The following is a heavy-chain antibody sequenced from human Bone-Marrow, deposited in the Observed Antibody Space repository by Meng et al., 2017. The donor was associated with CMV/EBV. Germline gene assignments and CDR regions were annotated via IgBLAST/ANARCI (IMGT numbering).Heavy chain of an antibody. J-gene: IGHJ4*02. CDR2: IRSKAYGGTT. CDR3: TRSRLRYYDSSGFDY. Sequence: GGSLRLSCTASGFTFGDYAMSWVRQAPGKGLEWVGFIRSKAYGGTTEYAASVKGRFTISRDDSKSIAYLQMNSLKTEDTALYYCTRSRLRYYDSSGFDYWGQGTLVTVPQ. D-gene: IGHD3-22*01. V-gene: IGHV3-49*04. CDR1: GFTFGDYA.